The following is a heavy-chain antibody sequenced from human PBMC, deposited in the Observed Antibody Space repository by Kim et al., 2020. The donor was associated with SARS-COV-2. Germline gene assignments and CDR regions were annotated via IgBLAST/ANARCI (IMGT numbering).Heavy chain of an antibody. V-gene: IGHV3-21*01. CDR1: GFTFSSYS. J-gene: IGHJ4*02. Sequence: GGSLRLSCAASGFTFSSYSMNWVRQAPGKGLEWVSSISSSSSYIYYADSVKGRFTISRDNAKNSLYLQMNSLRAEDTAVYYCASLAHQYYDYVWGSYRSSPDYWGQGTLVTVSS. CDR3: ASLAHQYYDYVWGSYRSSPDY. D-gene: IGHD3-16*02. CDR2: ISSSSSYI.